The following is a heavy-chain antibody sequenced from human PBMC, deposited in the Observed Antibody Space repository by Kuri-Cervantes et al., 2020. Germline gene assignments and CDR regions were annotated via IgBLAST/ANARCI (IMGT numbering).Heavy chain of an antibody. CDR3: ARLGSGGSRVDYYYYGMDV. J-gene: IGHJ6*02. V-gene: IGHV3-21*01. CDR2: ISSSSSYI. Sequence: GSLRLSCAASGFTFSSYSMNWVRQAPGKGLEWVSSISSSSSYIYYADSVKGRFTISRDNAKNSLYLQMNSLRAEDTAVYYCARLGSGGSRVDYYYYGMDVWGQGTTVTVSS. D-gene: IGHD2-15*01. CDR1: GFTFSSYS.